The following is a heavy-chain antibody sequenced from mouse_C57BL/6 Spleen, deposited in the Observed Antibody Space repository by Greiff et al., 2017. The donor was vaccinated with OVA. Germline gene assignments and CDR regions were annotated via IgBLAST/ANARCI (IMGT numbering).Heavy chain of an antibody. CDR1: GYTFTDYY. CDR3: AKPYGSTLYWYFDV. Sequence: EVQLQQSGPELVKPGASVKISCKASGYTFTDYYMNWVKQSHGKSLEWIGDINPNNGGTSYNQKFKGKATLTVDKSSSTAYMELRSLTSEDSAVYYCAKPYGSTLYWYFDVWGTGTTVTVSS. D-gene: IGHD1-1*01. J-gene: IGHJ1*03. CDR2: INPNNGGT. V-gene: IGHV1-26*01.